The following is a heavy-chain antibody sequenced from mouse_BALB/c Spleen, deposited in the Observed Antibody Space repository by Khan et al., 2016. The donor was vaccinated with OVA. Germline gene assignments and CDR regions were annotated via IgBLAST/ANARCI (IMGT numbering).Heavy chain of an antibody. CDR2: IFPSDTYT. V-gene: IGHV1-69*02. D-gene: IGHD2-1*01. CDR3: ARGGYGNYIGNY. Sequence: QVQLQQPGAELVRPGASVKLSCKASGYTFTSFWINWVKQRPGQGLEWIGNIFPSDTYTNYNQKFKDKATLTVDKSSSTAYMQLSSPTSEDSAVYYCARGGYGNYIGNYWGQGTTLTVSS. J-gene: IGHJ2*01. CDR1: GYTFTSFW.